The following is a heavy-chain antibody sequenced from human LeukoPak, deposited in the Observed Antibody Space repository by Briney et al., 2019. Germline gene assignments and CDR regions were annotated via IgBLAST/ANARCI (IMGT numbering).Heavy chain of an antibody. V-gene: IGHV4-34*01. J-gene: IGHJ6*04. Sequence: SETLSLTCAVYGGSFSGYYWSWFRQPPGKGLEWIGEINHSGSSNYNPPLKSRVTISVDASKNQFSPKLSSVTAADTAVYYCARGLNYYYYGMDVWGKGTTVTVSS. CDR2: INHSGSS. CDR3: ARGLNYYYYGMDV. CDR1: GGSFSGYY.